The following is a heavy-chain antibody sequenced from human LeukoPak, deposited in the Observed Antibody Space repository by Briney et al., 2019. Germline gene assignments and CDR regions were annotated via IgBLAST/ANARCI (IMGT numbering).Heavy chain of an antibody. D-gene: IGHD5-12*01. J-gene: IGHJ5*02. CDR3: AREVGGYPRRFDP. Sequence: SETLSLTCTVSGGSISSYYWSWIRQPPGKGLEWIGYIYYSGSTNYNPTLKSRVTISLDTPKNQFSLKLSSVTAADTAVYYCAREVGGYPRRFDPWGQGTLVTVSS. V-gene: IGHV4-59*01. CDR2: IYYSGST. CDR1: GGSISSYY.